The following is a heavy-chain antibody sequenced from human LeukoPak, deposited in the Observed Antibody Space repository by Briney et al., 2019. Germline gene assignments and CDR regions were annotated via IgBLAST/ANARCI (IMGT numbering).Heavy chain of an antibody. CDR1: GFTFSSYA. Sequence: GGSLRLSCAASGFTFSSYAMNWVRQAPGKGLEWVAVIWYDGSHQSYADSVRGRFTISRDNSQNTLYLQMDNLRAEDTALYYCAKDLSGYYSFDIRGQGTMVTVSS. CDR3: AKDLSGYYSFDI. V-gene: IGHV3-33*06. J-gene: IGHJ3*02. D-gene: IGHD3-9*01. CDR2: IWYDGSHQ.